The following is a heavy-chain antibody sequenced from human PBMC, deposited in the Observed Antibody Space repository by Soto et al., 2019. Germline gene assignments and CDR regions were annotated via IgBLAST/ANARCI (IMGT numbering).Heavy chain of an antibody. Sequence: PSETLSLTCTVSGGSINSYCWSWIRQPPGKGLEWIAYIFDSGNANYNPSLKSRVTIPVDTSKNQFSLRLTSVTAADTAVYYCARIPFGYSRTWYVDPWGQGTLVTVSS. J-gene: IGHJ5*02. CDR1: GGSINSYC. V-gene: IGHV4-59*08. CDR2: IFDSGNA. CDR3: ARIPFGYSRTWYVDP. D-gene: IGHD6-13*01.